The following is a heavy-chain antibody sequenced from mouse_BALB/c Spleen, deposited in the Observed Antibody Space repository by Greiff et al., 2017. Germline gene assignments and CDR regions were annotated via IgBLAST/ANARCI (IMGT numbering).Heavy chain of an antibody. CDR3: ARCYGSSYENYFDY. V-gene: IGHV5-17*02. J-gene: IGHJ2*01. D-gene: IGHD1-1*01. CDR1: GFTFSSFG. Sequence: DVMLVESGGGLVQPGGSRKLSCAASGFTFSSFGMHWVRQAPEKGLEWVAYISSGSSTIYYADTVKGRFTISRDNPKNTLFLQMTSLRSEDTAMYYCARCYGSSYENYFDYWGQGTTLTVSS. CDR2: ISSGSSTI.